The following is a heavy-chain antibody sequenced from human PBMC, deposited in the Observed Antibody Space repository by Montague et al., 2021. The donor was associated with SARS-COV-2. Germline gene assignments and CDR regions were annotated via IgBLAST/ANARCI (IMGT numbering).Heavy chain of an antibody. CDR3: AGQSASSPFDH. V-gene: IGHV4-39*01. CDR2: VYYSGST. J-gene: IGHJ4*02. D-gene: IGHD6-13*01. Sequence: SETLSPTCSVSGGSISTSNYYWGWIRQPPGKGLEWIGSVYYSGSTYYXPPLKSRVTVSVDTSKNQFSLKISSVTAAGTAVYFCAGQSASSPFDHWGQGTLVTVSS. CDR1: GGSISTSNYY.